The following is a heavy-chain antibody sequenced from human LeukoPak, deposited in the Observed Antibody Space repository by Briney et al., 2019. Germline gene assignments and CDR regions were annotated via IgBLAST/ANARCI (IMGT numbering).Heavy chain of an antibody. V-gene: IGHV4-34*01. D-gene: IGHD2-15*01. CDR2: INHSGST. CDR1: GETFNGFY. J-gene: IGHJ4*02. CDR3: AREDCSGGSCSHFDY. Sequence: PSETLSLTCAVYGETFNGFYWSWIRQPPGKGLEWIGEINHSGSTNYNPSLKSRVTISADTSKNRFSLKLSSLTAADTAVYYCAREDCSGGSCSHFDYWGQGTLVTVSS.